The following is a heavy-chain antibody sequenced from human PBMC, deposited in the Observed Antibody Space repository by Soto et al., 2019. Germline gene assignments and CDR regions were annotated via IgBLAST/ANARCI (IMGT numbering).Heavy chain of an antibody. Sequence: ASVKVSCKASGYTFTSYAVHWVRQAPGQRLEWMGWINAGNGNTKYSQKFQGRVTITRDTSAGTAYMELSSLRSEDTAVYYCARRATKTGYYYYYYMDVWGKGTTVTVSS. CDR1: GYTFTSYA. V-gene: IGHV1-3*01. CDR3: ARRATKTGYYYYYYMDV. D-gene: IGHD3-9*01. CDR2: INAGNGNT. J-gene: IGHJ6*03.